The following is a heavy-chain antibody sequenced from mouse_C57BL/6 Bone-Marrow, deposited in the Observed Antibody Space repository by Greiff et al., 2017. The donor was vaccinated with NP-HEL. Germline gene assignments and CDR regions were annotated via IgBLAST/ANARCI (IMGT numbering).Heavy chain of an antibody. CDR2: ISYDGSN. J-gene: IGHJ4*01. CDR3: AREGDDVEYAMDY. Sequence: ESGPVLVKPSQSLSLTCSVTGYSITSGYYWNWIRQFPGNKLEWMGYISYDGSNNYNPSLKNRISITRDTSKNQFFLKLNSVTTEDTATYYCAREGDDVEYAMDYWGQGTSVTVSS. D-gene: IGHD2-3*01. V-gene: IGHV3-6*01. CDR1: GYSITSGYY.